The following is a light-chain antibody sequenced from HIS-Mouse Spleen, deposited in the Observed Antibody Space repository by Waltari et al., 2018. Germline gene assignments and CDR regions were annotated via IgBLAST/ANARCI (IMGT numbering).Light chain of an antibody. CDR2: STN. V-gene: IGLV8-61*01. CDR1: SCPVSPSSY. CDR3: VLYMGSGIWV. J-gene: IGLJ3*02. Sequence: QTVVTQEPSFSVSPGGTVTPTCGLSSCPVSPSSYPLWYQQPPGHAPRTLIYSTNTRSSGVPDRFSGSILGNKAALTITGAQADDESDYYCVLYMGSGIWVFGGGTKLTVL.